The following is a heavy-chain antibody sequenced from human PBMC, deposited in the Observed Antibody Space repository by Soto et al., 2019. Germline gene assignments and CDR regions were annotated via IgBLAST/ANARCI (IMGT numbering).Heavy chain of an antibody. D-gene: IGHD5-12*01. CDR1: GFTFTSSA. CDR3: AAASGYGYYYGMDV. CDR2: IVVGSGNT. J-gene: IGHJ6*02. Sequence: ASGFTFTSSAVQWVRQARGQRLEWIGWIVVGSGNTNYAQKFQERVTITRDMSTSTAYMELSSLRSEDTAVYYCAAASGYGYYYGMDVWGQGTTVTVSS. V-gene: IGHV1-58*01.